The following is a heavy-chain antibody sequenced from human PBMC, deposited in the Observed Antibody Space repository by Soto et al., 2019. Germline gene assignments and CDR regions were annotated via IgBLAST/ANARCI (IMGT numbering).Heavy chain of an antibody. CDR1: GYTFTASG. CDR3: ARWDDYGASDQYHFDQ. Sequence: XSVKVSCEASGYTFTASGISWVRQAPVQGLEWMGWTSIYNGHTEYSPKFLGRVVMTTDTSADTAYLELKSLRPDDAALYYCARWDDYGASDQYHFDQWGQGTLVTVSS. D-gene: IGHD4-17*01. CDR2: TSIYNGHT. J-gene: IGHJ4*02. V-gene: IGHV1-18*01.